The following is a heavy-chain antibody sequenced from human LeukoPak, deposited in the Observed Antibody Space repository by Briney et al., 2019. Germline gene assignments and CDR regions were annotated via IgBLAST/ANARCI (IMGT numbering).Heavy chain of an antibody. V-gene: IGHV3-7*01. CDR2: INQDGSEI. CDR1: AFTFSNYC. CDR3: ARDQGSMIVVRTPNWYFDL. Sequence: GGSLRLSCAASAFTFSNYCMSWVRQAPGKGLEWVANINQDGSEIYYGDSMKGRFTISRDNAKNSLYLQINSVRADDTAVYYCARDQGSMIVVRTPNWYFDLWGRGTLVTVSS. J-gene: IGHJ2*01. D-gene: IGHD3-22*01.